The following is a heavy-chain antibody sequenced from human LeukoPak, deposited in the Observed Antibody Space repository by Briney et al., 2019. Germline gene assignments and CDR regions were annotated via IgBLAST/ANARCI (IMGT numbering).Heavy chain of an antibody. D-gene: IGHD2-21*01. CDR3: ARDASPLFVIYYFDY. CDR2: ISYDGSNK. V-gene: IGHV3-30*04. J-gene: IGHJ4*02. CDR1: GFTFSSYA. Sequence: PGGSLRLSCAASGFTFSSYAMHWVRQAPGKGLEWGAVISYDGSNKYYADSVKGRFTISRDNSKNTLYLQMNSLRAEDTAVYYCARDASPLFVIYYFDYWGQGTLVTVSS.